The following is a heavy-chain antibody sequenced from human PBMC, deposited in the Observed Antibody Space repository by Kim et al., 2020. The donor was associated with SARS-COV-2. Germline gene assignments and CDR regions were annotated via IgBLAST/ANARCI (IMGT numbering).Heavy chain of an antibody. CDR3: ARALYSGSYYLGY. J-gene: IGHJ4*02. D-gene: IGHD1-26*01. CDR1: GFTVSSNY. CDR2: IYSGGST. V-gene: IGHV3-53*01. Sequence: GGSLRLSCAASGFTVSSNYMSWVRQAPGKGLEWVSVIYSGGSTYYADSVKGRFTISRDNSKNTLYLQMNSLRAEDTAVYYCARALYSGSYYLGYWGQGTLVTVSS.